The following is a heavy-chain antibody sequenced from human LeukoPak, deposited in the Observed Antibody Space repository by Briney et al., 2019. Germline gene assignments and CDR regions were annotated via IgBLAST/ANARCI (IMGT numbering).Heavy chain of an antibody. J-gene: IGHJ3*02. CDR2: IYSGGST. D-gene: IGHD3-22*01. Sequence: GGSLRLSCAASGFTVSSNYMSRVRQAPGKGLEWVSVIYSGGSTYYADSVKGRFTISRDNSKNTLYLQMNRLRAEDTAVYYCARDARTYYYDSSRAFDIWGQGTMVTVSS. V-gene: IGHV3-53*01. CDR3: ARDARTYYYDSSRAFDI. CDR1: GFTVSSNY.